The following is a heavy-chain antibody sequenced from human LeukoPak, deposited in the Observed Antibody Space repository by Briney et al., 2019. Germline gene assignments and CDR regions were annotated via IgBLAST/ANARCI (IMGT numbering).Heavy chain of an antibody. CDR2: ILGSGDGT. CDR1: GFTFSSYA. J-gene: IGHJ3*02. Sequence: PGGSLRLSCAASGFTFSSYAMSWVRQAPGKGLEWVSGILGSGDGTYYADSVKGRFTISGDNSKNTLYMQVNSLRGDDTAVYYCAKGNSGSNAGGAFDIWGQGTMVTVSS. D-gene: IGHD1-26*01. V-gene: IGHV3-23*01. CDR3: AKGNSGSNAGGAFDI.